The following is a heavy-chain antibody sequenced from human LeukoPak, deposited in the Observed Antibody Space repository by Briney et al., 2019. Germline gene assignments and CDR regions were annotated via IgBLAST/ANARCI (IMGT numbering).Heavy chain of an antibody. Sequence: PGGSLRLSCAASGFTLSTYTVNWVRQSPGKGLEWVSTIDKSGDLHYADSVKGRFTISRDNSKNTLYLQMNSLRAEDTAVYYCARDLRSNYIVVVPAAIRGYAFDIWGQGTMVTVSS. D-gene: IGHD2-2*02. CDR3: ARDLRSNYIVVVPAAIRGYAFDI. J-gene: IGHJ3*02. V-gene: IGHV3-21*01. CDR1: GFTLSTYT. CDR2: IDKSGDL.